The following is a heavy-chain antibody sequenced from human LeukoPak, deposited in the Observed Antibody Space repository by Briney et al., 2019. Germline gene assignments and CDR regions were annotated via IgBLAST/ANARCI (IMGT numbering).Heavy chain of an antibody. CDR3: MRDVRSHYFDL. CDR1: GFTFSSYA. J-gene: IGHJ4*02. V-gene: IGHV3-23*01. Sequence: GGSLRLSCAASGFTFSSYAMSWVRQAPGKGLEWVSAISGSGGSTYYADSVKGRFTISRDNSKNTMYLQMNSLRAEDTAMYYCMRDVRSHYFDLWGQGTLVTVSS. CDR2: ISGSGGST.